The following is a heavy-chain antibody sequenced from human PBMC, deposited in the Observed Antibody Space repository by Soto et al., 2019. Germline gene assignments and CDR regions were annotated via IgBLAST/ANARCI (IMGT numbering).Heavy chain of an antibody. J-gene: IGHJ6*02. V-gene: IGHV3-23*01. CDR3: ANRDSSMVTRYYYGMDV. D-gene: IGHD5-18*01. Sequence: EVQLLESGGGLVQPGGSLRLSCAASGFTFSSYAMSWVRQAPGKGLEWVSAISGSGGSTYYADSVKGRFTISRDNSTNKLYLQMNSLRDEDTAVYYCANRDSSMVTRYYYGMDVWGQGTTVTVSS. CDR2: ISGSGGST. CDR1: GFTFSSYA.